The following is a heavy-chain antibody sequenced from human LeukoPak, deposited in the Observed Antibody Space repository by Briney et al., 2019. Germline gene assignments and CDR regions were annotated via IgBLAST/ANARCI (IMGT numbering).Heavy chain of an antibody. D-gene: IGHD6-13*01. V-gene: IGHV1-3*01. CDR3: ARGEGIAAAEDAFDI. CDR2: INAGNGNT. J-gene: IGHJ3*02. Sequence: ASVKVSCKASGYTFTSYAMHWVRQAPGQRLEWMGWINAGNGNTKYSQKFQGRVTITRDTSASTAYMELSSLRSEDTAVYYCARGEGIAAAEDAFDIWGQGTMVTVSS. CDR1: GYTFTSYA.